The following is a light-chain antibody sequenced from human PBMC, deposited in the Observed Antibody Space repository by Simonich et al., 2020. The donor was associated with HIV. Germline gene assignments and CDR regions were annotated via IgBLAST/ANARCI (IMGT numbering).Light chain of an antibody. V-gene: IGKV1-9*01. J-gene: IGKJ1*01. Sequence: DIQLTQSPSFLSASVGDRVTITCRASQGISSYLAWYQQKPGKAPKLLIYAASTLQSGVPSRFSGSGSGTDFTLTISSLQPEDFATYYCQQYNSYWTFGQGTKVEIK. CDR1: QGISSY. CDR3: QQYNSYWT. CDR2: AAS.